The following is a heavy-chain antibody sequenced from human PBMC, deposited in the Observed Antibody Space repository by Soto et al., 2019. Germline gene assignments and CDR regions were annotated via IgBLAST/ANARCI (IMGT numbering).Heavy chain of an antibody. CDR2: IWYDGSNK. Sequence: QVQLVESGGGVVQPGRSLRLSCAASGFTFSSYGMHWVRQAPGKGLEWVAVIWYDGSNKYYADSVKGRFTISRDNSKNTLYLQINSLTAEETAVYYSAFSLYSSTSQDYYYYGMDVWGQGTKVTVS. CDR3: AFSLYSSTSQDYYYYGMDV. CDR1: GFTFSSYG. V-gene: IGHV3-33*01. J-gene: IGHJ6*02. D-gene: IGHD6-6*01.